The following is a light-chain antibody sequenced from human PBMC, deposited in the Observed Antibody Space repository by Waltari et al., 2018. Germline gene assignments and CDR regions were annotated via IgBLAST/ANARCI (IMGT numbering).Light chain of an antibody. J-gene: IGKJ5*01. CDR1: ERVSTS. Sequence: EIVLTQSPATLSSSPGERASLSCRASERVSTSLAWYQQKPGQAPRLLIHTAWMRATGTPPRFTGSGSGTDFTLTISSLEPEDYAVYSCQQRSNWPPSITFGQGTRLEI. CDR2: TAW. V-gene: IGKV3-11*01. CDR3: QQRSNWPPSIT.